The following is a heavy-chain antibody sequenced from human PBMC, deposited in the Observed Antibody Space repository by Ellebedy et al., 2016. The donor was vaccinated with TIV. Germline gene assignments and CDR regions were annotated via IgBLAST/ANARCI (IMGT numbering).Heavy chain of an antibody. Sequence: GESLKISCAGSGFTFSDYAMTLNRQAPGKGLEWVSTISTSSSYTKCADSVKGRFTVARDDAKNSLYLHMNSLKAEDTAVYYCVRTGRPWFDYWGQGTLVTVSS. V-gene: IGHV3-11*06. CDR3: VRTGRPWFDY. CDR2: ISTSSSYT. CDR1: GFTFSDYA. D-gene: IGHD2-8*02. J-gene: IGHJ4*02.